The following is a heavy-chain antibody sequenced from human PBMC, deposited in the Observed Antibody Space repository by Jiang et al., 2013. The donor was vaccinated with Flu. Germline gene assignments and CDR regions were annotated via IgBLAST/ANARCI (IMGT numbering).Heavy chain of an antibody. V-gene: IGHV4-61*03. CDR2: IYYTGST. D-gene: IGHD3-3*01. J-gene: IGHJ6*02. CDR1: GGSVSSGSHY. Sequence: PGLVKPSETLSLTCNVSGGSVSSGSHYWSWIRRPPGKGLEWIGYIYYTGSTKYNPSLKSRVTISVDTSKNHFSLKLSSVTAADTAVYYCARGDTIFGVVVKYYGMDVWGQGTTVTVSS. CDR3: ARGDTIFGVVVKYYGMDV.